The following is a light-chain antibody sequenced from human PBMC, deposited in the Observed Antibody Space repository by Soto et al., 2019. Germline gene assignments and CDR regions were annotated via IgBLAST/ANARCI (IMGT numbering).Light chain of an antibody. CDR1: QSVSSY. Sequence: EIVLTQSPATLSLSPGERATLSCRASQSVSSYLAWYQQKPGQAPRLLIYDASNRATGIPARFSGSGSGTDFILTISSLQPEDFAVYYCQQSSNWPPEITFGQGTRLEIK. J-gene: IGKJ5*01. V-gene: IGKV3-11*01. CDR2: DAS. CDR3: QQSSNWPPEIT.